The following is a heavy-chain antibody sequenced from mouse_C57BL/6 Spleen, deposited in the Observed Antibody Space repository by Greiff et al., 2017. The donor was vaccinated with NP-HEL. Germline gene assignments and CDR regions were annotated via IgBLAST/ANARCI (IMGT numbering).Heavy chain of an antibody. Sequence: EVQVVESGGGLVKPGGSLKLSCAASGFTFSSYAMSWVRQTPEKRLEWVATISDGGSYTYYPDNVKGRFTISRDNAKNNLYLQMSQLKSEDTAMYYCAREGTGTEDAMDYWGQGTSVTVSS. V-gene: IGHV5-4*01. J-gene: IGHJ4*01. D-gene: IGHD4-1*01. CDR1: GFTFSSYA. CDR2: ISDGGSYT. CDR3: AREGTGTEDAMDY.